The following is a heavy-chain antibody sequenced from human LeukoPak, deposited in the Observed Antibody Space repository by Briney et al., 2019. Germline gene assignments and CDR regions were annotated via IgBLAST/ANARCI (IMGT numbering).Heavy chain of an antibody. J-gene: IGHJ4*02. Sequence: SETLSLTCAVYGGSVSGYYWSWIRHPPGKWLEWIGEINHSGSTNYNPSLKSRVTISVDTSKNQFSLKLSSVTAADTAVYYCAGGYVWGSYRPLDYWGQGTLVTVSS. D-gene: IGHD3-16*02. CDR1: GGSVSGYY. CDR2: INHSGST. V-gene: IGHV4-34*01. CDR3: AGGYVWGSYRPLDY.